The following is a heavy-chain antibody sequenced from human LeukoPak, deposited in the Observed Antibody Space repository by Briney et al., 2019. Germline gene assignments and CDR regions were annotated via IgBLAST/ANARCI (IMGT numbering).Heavy chain of an antibody. J-gene: IGHJ4*02. D-gene: IGHD2-15*01. CDR1: GFTFSSYD. CDR3: ARESTGTPFDY. CDR2: IGTAGDT. Sequence: PGGSLRLSCAASGFTFSSYDMHWVRQATGKGLEWVSAIGTAGDTYYPGSVKGRFTISRENAKNSLYLQMNSLRAEDTAVYYCARESTGTPFDYWGQGTLVTVSS. V-gene: IGHV3-13*01.